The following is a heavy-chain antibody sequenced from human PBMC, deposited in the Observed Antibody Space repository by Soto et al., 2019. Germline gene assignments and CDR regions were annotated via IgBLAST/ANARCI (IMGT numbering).Heavy chain of an antibody. Sequence: ASVKVSCKVSGYTLSEVSIHWVRQTPGKGXEWMGGFDPENDETSYAQKFQGRVTLTEDTSTDTAYLELSSLRSEDTAIYYCAIAAYCSGATCYSGYNWFDPWGQGTQVTVSS. CDR3: AIAAYCSGATCYSGYNWFDP. V-gene: IGHV1-24*01. CDR2: FDPENDET. D-gene: IGHD2-2*01. J-gene: IGHJ5*02. CDR1: GYTLSEVS.